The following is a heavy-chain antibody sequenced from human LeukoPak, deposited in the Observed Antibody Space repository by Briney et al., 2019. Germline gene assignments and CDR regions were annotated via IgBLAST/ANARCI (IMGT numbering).Heavy chain of an antibody. CDR1: GFPFSSYS. CDR2: IRSSSSYI. J-gene: IGHJ4*02. CDR3: ARGGFGHYDILTGYYPIGY. Sequence: GGSLRLSCAASGFPFSSYSMNWVRQAPGKGLEWVSSIRSSSSYIYYADSVKGRFTISRDNAKNSLYLQMNSLRAEDTAVYYCARGGFGHYDILTGYYPIGYWGQGTLVTVSS. V-gene: IGHV3-21*04. D-gene: IGHD3-9*01.